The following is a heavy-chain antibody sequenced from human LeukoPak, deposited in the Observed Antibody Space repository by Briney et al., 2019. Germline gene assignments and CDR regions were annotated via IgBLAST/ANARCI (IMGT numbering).Heavy chain of an antibody. CDR2: IYSSGSA. D-gene: IGHD6-13*01. CDR1: GASINNNF. V-gene: IGHV4-4*08. CDR3: ARLLGAANTDYFDY. Sequence: PSETLSLTCTVSGASINNNFWTWIRQPPGKGLEWIGYIYSSGSANYNPSLKSRVTISGDTSKNQFSLKLRYVTAADTAVYYCARLLGAANTDYFDYWGQGTLVTVSS. J-gene: IGHJ4*02.